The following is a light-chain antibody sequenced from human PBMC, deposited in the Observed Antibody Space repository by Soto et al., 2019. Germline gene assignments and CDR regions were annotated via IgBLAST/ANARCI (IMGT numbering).Light chain of an antibody. CDR1: QSVSSN. V-gene: IGKV3-15*01. Sequence: DIVITQSPATLSVSPGQRATLSCRASQSVSSNLAWYQQKPGQAPRLLIYGASTRATGIPARFSGSGSGTEFTLTISRLEPEDSAVYFCQHYGYPQWTFGQGTKVDIK. CDR3: QHYGYPQWT. CDR2: GAS. J-gene: IGKJ1*01.